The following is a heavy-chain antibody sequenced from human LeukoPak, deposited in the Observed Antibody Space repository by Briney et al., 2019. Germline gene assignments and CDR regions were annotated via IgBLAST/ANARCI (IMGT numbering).Heavy chain of an antibody. CDR3: AKPSRDFDSSGYSHFDY. D-gene: IGHD3-22*01. V-gene: IGHV3-30*02. CDR1: GFNFGGYG. CDR2: IRYDGSNK. J-gene: IGHJ4*02. Sequence: PGGSLRLSCAASGFNFGGYGMHWVRQAPGKGLEWVAFIRYDGSNKHYADSVKGRFTISRDNSKNTLYLQMNSLRAEDTAVYSCAKPSRDFDSSGYSHFDYWGQGTLVTVSS.